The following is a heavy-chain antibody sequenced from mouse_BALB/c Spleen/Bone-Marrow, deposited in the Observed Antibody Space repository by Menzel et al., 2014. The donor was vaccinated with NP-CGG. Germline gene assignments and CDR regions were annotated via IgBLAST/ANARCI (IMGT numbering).Heavy chain of an antibody. CDR3: ARGGGSSYNYAMDY. D-gene: IGHD1-1*01. Sequence: VQLQQSGPNLVKPSQTLSLTCSVTGDSITSGYWNWIRKFPGNKLEYMGYISYSGSTYYNPSLKSRISITRDTSKNQYYLQLNSVTTEDTATYYCARGGGSSYNYAMDYWGQGTSVTVSS. V-gene: IGHV3-8*02. CDR2: ISYSGST. CDR1: GDSITSGY. J-gene: IGHJ4*01.